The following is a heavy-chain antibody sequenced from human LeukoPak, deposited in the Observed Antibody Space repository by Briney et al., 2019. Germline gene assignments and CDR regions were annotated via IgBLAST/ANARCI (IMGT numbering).Heavy chain of an antibody. J-gene: IGHJ4*02. Sequence: GGSLRLSCAASGFTFSNYEMNWVRQAPGKGLEWVGRIRNKANSYTTEYAASVKGRFTISRDDSKNSLYLQMNSLKCEDTAVYYCAREWDSGSYYLGYFDYWGQGTLVTVSS. CDR3: AREWDSGSYYLGYFDY. D-gene: IGHD1-26*01. V-gene: IGHV3-72*01. CDR1: GFTFSNYE. CDR2: IRNKANSYTT.